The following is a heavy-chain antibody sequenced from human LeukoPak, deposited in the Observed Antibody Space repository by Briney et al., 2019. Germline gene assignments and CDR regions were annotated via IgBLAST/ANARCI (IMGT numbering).Heavy chain of an antibody. J-gene: IGHJ4*02. CDR2: ISAYNGNT. CDR1: GYTFTSYG. D-gene: IGHD2-2*02. Sequence: ASVKASCKASGYTFTSYGISWVRQAPGQGLEWMGWISAYNGNTNYAQKLQGRVTMTTDTSTGTAYMELWRLRSDVTAVYYCASAKEGYCSSTSCYTRAWIDYWGQGTLVTVSS. V-gene: IGHV1-18*01. CDR3: ASAKEGYCSSTSCYTRAWIDY.